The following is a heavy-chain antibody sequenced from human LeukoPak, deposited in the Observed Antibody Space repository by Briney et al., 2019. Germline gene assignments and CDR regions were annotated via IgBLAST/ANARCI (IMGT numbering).Heavy chain of an antibody. D-gene: IGHD2-2*01. CDR2: ISAYNGNT. Sequence: GASVKVSCKASGYTFTSYGISWVPQAPGQGLEWMGWISAYNGNTNYAQKLQGRVTMTTDTSTSTAYMELRSLRSDDTAVYYCASDPHDIVVVPAGFDPWGQGTLVTVSS. V-gene: IGHV1-18*01. CDR1: GYTFTSYG. J-gene: IGHJ5*02. CDR3: ASDPHDIVVVPAGFDP.